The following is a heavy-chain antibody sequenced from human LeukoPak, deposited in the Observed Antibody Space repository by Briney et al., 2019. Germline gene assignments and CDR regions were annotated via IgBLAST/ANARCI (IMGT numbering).Heavy chain of an antibody. Sequence: PSQTLSLTCAVSGGSISSGGYSWSWIRQPPGKGLEWIGYIYHSGSTYYNPSLKSRVTISVDRSKNQFSLKLSSVTAADTAVYYCARGSKAAPGTFDYWGQGTLVTVSS. J-gene: IGHJ4*02. D-gene: IGHD6-13*01. V-gene: IGHV4-30-2*01. CDR1: GGSISSGGYS. CDR2: IYHSGST. CDR3: ARGSKAAPGTFDY.